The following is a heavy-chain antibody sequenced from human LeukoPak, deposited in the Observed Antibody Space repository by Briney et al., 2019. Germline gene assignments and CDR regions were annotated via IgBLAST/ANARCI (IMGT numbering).Heavy chain of an antibody. D-gene: IGHD3-10*01. Sequence: GGSLRLSCAASGFTFSSYSMNWVRQAPGKGLEWVSSISSSSSYIYYADSVKGRFTISRDNAKNSLYLQMNSLRAEDTAVYYCAREGTLWFGELPDYWGQGTLVTVSS. CDR2: ISSSSSYI. J-gene: IGHJ4*02. V-gene: IGHV3-21*01. CDR3: AREGTLWFGELPDY. CDR1: GFTFSSYS.